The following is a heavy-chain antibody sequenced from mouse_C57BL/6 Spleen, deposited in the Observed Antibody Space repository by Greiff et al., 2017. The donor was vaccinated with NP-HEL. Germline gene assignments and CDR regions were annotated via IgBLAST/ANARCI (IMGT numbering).Heavy chain of an antibody. CDR1: GFTFSSYG. CDR2: ISSGGSYT. V-gene: IGHV5-6*01. J-gene: IGHJ1*03. Sequence: VQLKESGGDLVKPGGSLKLSCAASGFTFSSYGMSWVRQTPDKRLEWVATISSGGSYTYYPDSVKGRFTISRDNAKNTLYLQMSSLKSEDTAMYYCARRGTTVVSHWYFDVWGTGTTVTVSS. CDR3: ARRGTTVVSHWYFDV. D-gene: IGHD1-1*01.